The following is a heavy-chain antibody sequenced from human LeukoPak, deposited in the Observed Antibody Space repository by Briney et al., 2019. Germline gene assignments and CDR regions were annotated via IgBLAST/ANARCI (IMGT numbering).Heavy chain of an antibody. D-gene: IGHD3-10*01. CDR1: GGSISSGSYY. Sequence: NASQTLSLTCTVSGGSISSGSYYWSWIRQPAGKGLEWTGRIYTSGSTNYNPSLKSRVTISVDTSKNQFSLKLSSVTAADTAVYYCARAPRGSFDYWGQGTLVTVSA. J-gene: IGHJ4*02. CDR3: ARAPRGSFDY. CDR2: IYTSGST. V-gene: IGHV4-61*02.